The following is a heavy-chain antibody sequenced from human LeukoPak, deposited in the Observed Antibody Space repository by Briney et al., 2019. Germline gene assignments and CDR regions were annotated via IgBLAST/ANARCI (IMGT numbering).Heavy chain of an antibody. CDR1: GFTFSSYG. Sequence: GGSLRLSCAESGFTFSSYGMQWVRQAPGKELEWVAFIRYDGSNKYYADSVKGRFTISRDNSKNTLYLQMNSLRAEDTAVYYCAKDRFIAAAGTLDPWGQGTLVTVSS. D-gene: IGHD6-13*01. V-gene: IGHV3-30*02. J-gene: IGHJ5*02. CDR2: IRYDGSNK. CDR3: AKDRFIAAAGTLDP.